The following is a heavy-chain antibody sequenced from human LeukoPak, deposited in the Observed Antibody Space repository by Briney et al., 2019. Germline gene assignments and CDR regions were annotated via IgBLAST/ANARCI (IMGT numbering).Heavy chain of an antibody. V-gene: IGHV3-21*01. J-gene: IGHJ4*02. D-gene: IGHD6-19*01. CDR1: GFAFNIYA. Sequence: PGGSLRLSCAASGFAFNIYAMTWVRQAPGKGLEWVAGITGAGSGTYYADSVKGRFTISRDNAKNSLYLQMNSLRAEDTAVYYCVDSSGSHWGQGTLVTVSS. CDR3: VDSSGSH. CDR2: ITGAGSGT.